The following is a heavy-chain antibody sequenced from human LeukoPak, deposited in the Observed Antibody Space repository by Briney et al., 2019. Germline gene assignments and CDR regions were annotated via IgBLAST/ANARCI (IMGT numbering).Heavy chain of an antibody. CDR3: ARGVSPFYYYYYYMDV. J-gene: IGHJ6*03. V-gene: IGHV1-8*01. CDR1: GYTFTSYD. CDR2: MNPNSGNT. Sequence: GASVKVSCKASGYTFTSYDINWVRQATGQGPEWMGWMNPNSGNTGYAQKFQGRVTMTRNTSISTAYMELSSLRSEDTAVYYCARGVSPFYYYYYYMDVWGKGTTVTVSS.